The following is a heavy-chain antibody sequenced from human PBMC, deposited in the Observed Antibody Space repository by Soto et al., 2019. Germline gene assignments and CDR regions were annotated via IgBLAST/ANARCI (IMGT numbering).Heavy chain of an antibody. CDR2: IYYSGST. J-gene: IGHJ4*02. CDR1: GGSISNYY. CDR3: ARSHGGRYYFDY. Sequence: PSETLSLTCTVSGGSISNYYWSWIRQPPGKGLEWIGYIYYSGSTNYNPSLKSRVTISIDTSENHFSLKVTSVTAADTAVYYCARSHGGRYYFDYWGQGTLVTVSS. V-gene: IGHV4-59*01.